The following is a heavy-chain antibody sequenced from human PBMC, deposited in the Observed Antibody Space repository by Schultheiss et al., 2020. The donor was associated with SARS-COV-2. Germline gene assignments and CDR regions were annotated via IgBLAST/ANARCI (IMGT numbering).Heavy chain of an antibody. CDR1: GGSISRSGYY. Sequence: SETLSLTCTVSGGSISRSGYYWGWIRQSPGKGLEWIGYIYYSGSTYYNPSLKSRVTIAVDTSKTQFSLKLSSVTAADTAVYYCARDHADSSGYYHLWGYYYYGMDVWGQGTTVTVSS. CDR3: ARDHADSSGYYHLWGYYYYGMDV. CDR2: IYYSGST. J-gene: IGHJ6*02. V-gene: IGHV4-30-4*08. D-gene: IGHD3-22*01.